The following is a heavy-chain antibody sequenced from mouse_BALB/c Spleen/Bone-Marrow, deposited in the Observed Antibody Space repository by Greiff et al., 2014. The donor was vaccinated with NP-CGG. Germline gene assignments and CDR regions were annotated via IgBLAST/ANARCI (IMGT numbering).Heavy chain of an antibody. V-gene: IGHV5-6*01. J-gene: IGHJ4*01. Sequence: EVKLMESGGDLVKPGGSLKLSCAASGFTFSSYGMSWGRQTPDKRLEWVATISSGGSNTYYPDSVKGRFTISGDNAKNTPYLQMSSLKSEDTAMYYCARHQRYYAMDYWGQGTSVTVSS. CDR3: ARHQRYYAMDY. CDR2: ISSGGSNT. CDR1: GFTFSSYG.